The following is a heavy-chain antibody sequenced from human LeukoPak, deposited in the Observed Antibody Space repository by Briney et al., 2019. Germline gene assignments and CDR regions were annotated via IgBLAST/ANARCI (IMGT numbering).Heavy chain of an antibody. J-gene: IGHJ4*02. Sequence: PERSLRLSCAASGFTFSSCGMHWVRQAPGKGLEWVAVISYDGSNKYYADSVKGRFTISRDNSKNTLYLQMNSLRAEDTAVYYCAKDRGYYDSSLGDYWGQGTLVTVSS. CDR3: AKDRGYYDSSLGDY. CDR1: GFTFSSCG. CDR2: ISYDGSNK. D-gene: IGHD3-22*01. V-gene: IGHV3-30*18.